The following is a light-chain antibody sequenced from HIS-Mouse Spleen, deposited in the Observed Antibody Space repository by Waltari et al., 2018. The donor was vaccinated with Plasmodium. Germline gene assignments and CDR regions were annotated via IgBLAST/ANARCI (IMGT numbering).Light chain of an antibody. V-gene: IGLV2-8*01. J-gene: IGLJ2*01. Sequence: QSALTQPPSASGSPGQSVTISCTGTSSDVGGYNYVSWYQQHPAKAPKLMIYEVSKRPSGVPDRFSGSKSGNTASLTVSGLQAEDEAEYYCSSYAGSNNLVFGGGTKLTVL. CDR2: EVS. CDR3: SSYAGSNNLV. CDR1: SSDVGGYNY.